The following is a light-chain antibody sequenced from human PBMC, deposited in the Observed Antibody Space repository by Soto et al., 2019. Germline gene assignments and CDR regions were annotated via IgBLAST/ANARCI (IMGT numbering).Light chain of an antibody. V-gene: IGKV3-15*01. J-gene: IGKJ1*01. Sequence: EIVMTQSPATLSVSPGERATLSCRASQSVSSNLAWYQQKPGQAPRLLIYGASTRATGIPARFSGSGSGTEFTLTISSLQSEDFAVYYCQQYNNWPQTFDQGPRWIS. CDR3: QQYNNWPQT. CDR2: GAS. CDR1: QSVSSN.